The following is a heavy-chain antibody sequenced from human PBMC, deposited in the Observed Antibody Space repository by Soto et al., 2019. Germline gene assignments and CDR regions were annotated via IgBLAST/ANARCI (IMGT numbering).Heavy chain of an antibody. D-gene: IGHD6-19*01. CDR1: GYTFTSYD. CDR3: ARASQYSSGWYVYDAFDI. CDR2: MNPNSGNT. Sequence: ASVKVSCKASGYTFTSYDINWVRQATGQGLEWMGWMNPNSGNTGYAQKFQGRVTMTRNTSISTAYMELSSLRSEDTAVYYCARASQYSSGWYVYDAFDIWGQGTMVTVSS. V-gene: IGHV1-8*01. J-gene: IGHJ3*02.